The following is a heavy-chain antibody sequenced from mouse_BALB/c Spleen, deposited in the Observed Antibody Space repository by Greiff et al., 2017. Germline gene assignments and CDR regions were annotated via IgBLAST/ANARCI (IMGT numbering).Heavy chain of an antibody. V-gene: IGHV2-2*02. J-gene: IGHJ4*01. Sequence: VQLQQSGPGLVQPSQSLSITCTVSGFSLTSYGVHWVRQSPGQGLEWLGVIWSGGSTDYNAAFISRLSISKDNSKSQVFFKMNSLQANDTAIYYCARARYGDAMDYWGQGTSVTVSS. CDR2: IWSGGST. D-gene: IGHD2-14*01. CDR3: ARARYGDAMDY. CDR1: GFSLTSYG.